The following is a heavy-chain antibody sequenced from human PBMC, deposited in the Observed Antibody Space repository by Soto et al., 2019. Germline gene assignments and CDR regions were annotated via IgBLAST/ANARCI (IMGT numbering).Heavy chain of an antibody. CDR2: IIPIPGTA. V-gene: IGHV1-69*01. CDR3: ARSQDSRTSLEISYYYYYGMDV. D-gene: IGHD2-2*01. CDR1: GGTFSSYA. J-gene: IGHJ6*02. Sequence: QVQLVQSGAEVNKPGSSVKVSCKASGGTFSSYAISWVRQAPGQGLEWMGGIIPIPGTANYAQKFQGRVTITADESTSTACMEQRSLRSEDTAVYYCARSQDSRTSLEISYYYYYGMDVWGQGTTVTVSS.